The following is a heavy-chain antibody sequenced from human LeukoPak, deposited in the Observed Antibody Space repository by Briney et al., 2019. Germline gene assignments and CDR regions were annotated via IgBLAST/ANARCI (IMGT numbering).Heavy chain of an antibody. J-gene: IGHJ4*02. CDR1: GGSISGTHYY. CDR2: IYYSGST. CDR3: ARDRQQLVRGDYFDY. Sequence: PSETLSLTCSFSGGSISGTHYYWGWVRQPPGKGLEWIGSIYYSGSTYYNPSLKSRVTMSVDTSKNQFSLKLSSVTAADTAFYYCARDRQQLVRGDYFDYWGPGTLVTVSS. V-gene: IGHV4-39*07. D-gene: IGHD6-13*01.